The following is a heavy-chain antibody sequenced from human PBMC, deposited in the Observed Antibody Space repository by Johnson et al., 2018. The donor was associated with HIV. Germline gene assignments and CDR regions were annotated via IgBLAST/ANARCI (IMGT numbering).Heavy chain of an antibody. Sequence: QVQLVESGGGVVQPGRSLRLSCAASGFTFSSYAVHWVRQAPGKGLEWVAVISYDGSNKYYADSVKGRFTISRYNAKNSLYLQMNSLRAEDTAVYCCARDQYSSDWVGGGYAFDIWGQGTMVTVSS. J-gene: IGHJ3*02. CDR2: ISYDGSNK. CDR1: GFTFSSYA. D-gene: IGHD6-19*01. V-gene: IGHV3-30-3*01. CDR3: ARDQYSSDWVGGGYAFDI.